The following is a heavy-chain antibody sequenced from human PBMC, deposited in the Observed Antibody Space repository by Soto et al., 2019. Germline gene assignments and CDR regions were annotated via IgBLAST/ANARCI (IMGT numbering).Heavy chain of an antibody. CDR2: IIPILGIA. Sequence: QVQLVQSGAEVKKPGSSVKVSCKASGGTFSSYTISWVRQAPGQGLEWMGRIIPILGIANYAQKFQGRVTXXAXKXTSTAYMELSSLRPEDTAVYYCARDSRSSHVHGMDVWGQGTTVTVSS. J-gene: IGHJ6*02. V-gene: IGHV1-69*08. D-gene: IGHD6-13*01. CDR1: GGTFSSYT. CDR3: ARDSRSSHVHGMDV.